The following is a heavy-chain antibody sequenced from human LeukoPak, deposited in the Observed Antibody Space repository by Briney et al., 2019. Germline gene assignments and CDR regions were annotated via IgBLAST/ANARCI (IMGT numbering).Heavy chain of an antibody. V-gene: IGHV4-4*07. CDR1: GGSISSYY. J-gene: IGHJ4*02. CDR2: IYTSGST. Sequence: SETLSLTCTVSGGSISSYYWSWIRQPARKGLEWIGRIYTSGSTNYNPSLKSRVTMSVDTSKNQFSLKLSSVTAADTAVYYCARKDSSGPYFDYWGQGTLVTVSS. D-gene: IGHD6-19*01. CDR3: ARKDSSGPYFDY.